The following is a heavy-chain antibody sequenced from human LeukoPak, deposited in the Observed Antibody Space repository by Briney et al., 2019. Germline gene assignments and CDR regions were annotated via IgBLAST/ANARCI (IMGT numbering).Heavy chain of an antibody. CDR3: ARVKYSSGWYYFDY. D-gene: IGHD6-19*01. V-gene: IGHV3-33*01. Sequence: GGSLRLSCAASGLTFSSYGMHWVRQAPGKGLEWVAVIWYDGSNKYYADSVKGRFTISRDNSKNTLYLQMNSLRAEDTAVYYCARVKYSSGWYYFDYWGQGTLVTVSS. CDR1: GLTFSSYG. J-gene: IGHJ4*02. CDR2: IWYDGSNK.